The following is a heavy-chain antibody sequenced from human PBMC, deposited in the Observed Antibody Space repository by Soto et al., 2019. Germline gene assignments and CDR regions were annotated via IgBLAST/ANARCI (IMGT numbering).Heavy chain of an antibody. CDR2: ISSSSSTI. CDR1: GFTFSSYS. D-gene: IGHD3-16*02. J-gene: IGHJ3*02. Sequence: GGSLRLSCAASGFTFSSYSMNWVRQAPGEGLEWVSYISSSSSTIYYADSVKGRFTISRDNAKNSLYLQMNSLRAEDTAVYYCAREYDYIWGSYPLAYAFDIWGQGTMVTVSS. V-gene: IGHV3-48*01. CDR3: AREYDYIWGSYPLAYAFDI.